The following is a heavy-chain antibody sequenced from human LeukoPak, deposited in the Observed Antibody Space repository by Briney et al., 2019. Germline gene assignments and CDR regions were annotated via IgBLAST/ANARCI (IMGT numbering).Heavy chain of an antibody. CDR2: ISTDGGST. Sequence: PGETLRLSCAASGFTFRSFWMHWVRQGPGKGLEWVSYISTDGGSTNYADSVKGRFAVSRDNAKNTLYLQMNSLRAEDTALYYCARVTGYYDNSGSDYWGQGTLVTVSS. J-gene: IGHJ4*02. CDR3: ARVTGYYDNSGSDY. D-gene: IGHD3-22*01. V-gene: IGHV3-74*01. CDR1: GFTFRSFW.